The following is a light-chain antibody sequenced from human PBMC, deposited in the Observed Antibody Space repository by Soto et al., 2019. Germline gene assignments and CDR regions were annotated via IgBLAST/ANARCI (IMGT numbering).Light chain of an antibody. Sequence: DIQMTQSPSTLSASVGDRVTITCRASQSISSWLAWYQQKPGKAPKLLIYKASSLESGVPSRFSGSGSGTEFTLTISSLHPYDFATYYCQQYNRYLYTFGQGTKLEIK. CDR2: KAS. J-gene: IGKJ2*01. CDR1: QSISSW. V-gene: IGKV1-5*03. CDR3: QQYNRYLYT.